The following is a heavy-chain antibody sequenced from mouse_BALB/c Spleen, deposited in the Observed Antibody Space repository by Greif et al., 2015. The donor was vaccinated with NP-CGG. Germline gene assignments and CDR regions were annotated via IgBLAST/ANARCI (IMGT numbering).Heavy chain of an antibody. J-gene: IGHJ2*01. Sequence: VKVVESGAELMKPGASVKISCKATGYTFSSYWIEWVKQRPGHGLEWIGEILPGSGSTNYNEKFKGKATFTADTSSNTAYMQLSSLTSEDSAVYYCASNYGSRNYFDYWGQGTTLTVSS. CDR1: GYTFSSYW. D-gene: IGHD1-1*01. V-gene: IGHV1-9*01. CDR2: ILPGSGST. CDR3: ASNYGSRNYFDY.